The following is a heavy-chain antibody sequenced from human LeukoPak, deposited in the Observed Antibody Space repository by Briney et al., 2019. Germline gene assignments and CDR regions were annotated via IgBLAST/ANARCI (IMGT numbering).Heavy chain of an antibody. CDR1: GFSFSSYE. CDR3: ARVRKGLLGMDV. CDR2: ISSSGTSTR. Sequence: GGSLRLSCTASGFSFSSYEMNWVRQAPGKGLEWVSYISSSGTSTRYYADSVKGRLTVSRDNAKNSLDLQMNSLRVEDTAVYYCARVRKGLLGMDVWGQGTTVFVSS. D-gene: IGHD3-10*01. V-gene: IGHV3-48*03. J-gene: IGHJ6*02.